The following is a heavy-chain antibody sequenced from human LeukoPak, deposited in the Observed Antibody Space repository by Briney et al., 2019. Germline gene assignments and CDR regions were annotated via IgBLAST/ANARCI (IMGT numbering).Heavy chain of an antibody. Sequence: ASVKVSCKASGYTFTGYYMHWVRQAPGQGLEWMGRINPNSGGTNYAQKFQGRVTMTRDTSISTAYMELSRLRSDDTAVYYCARDDSGYGRNHFWGQGTLVTVSS. CDR3: ARDDSGYGRNHF. J-gene: IGHJ4*02. CDR2: INPNSGGT. D-gene: IGHD5-12*01. CDR1: GYTFTGYY. V-gene: IGHV1-2*06.